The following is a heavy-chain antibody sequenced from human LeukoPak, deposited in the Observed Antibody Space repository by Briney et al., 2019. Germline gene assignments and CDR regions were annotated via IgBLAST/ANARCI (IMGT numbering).Heavy chain of an antibody. Sequence: PGGSLRLSCAASGFTFSSYAMSWIRQAPGKGLEWVSYISSSSSYTNYADSVKGRFTISRDNAKNSLYLQMNSLRAEDTAVYYCAREGIDTAMDSFDYWGQGTLVTVSS. CDR1: GFTFSSYA. D-gene: IGHD5-18*01. V-gene: IGHV3-11*06. J-gene: IGHJ4*02. CDR3: AREGIDTAMDSFDY. CDR2: ISSSSSYT.